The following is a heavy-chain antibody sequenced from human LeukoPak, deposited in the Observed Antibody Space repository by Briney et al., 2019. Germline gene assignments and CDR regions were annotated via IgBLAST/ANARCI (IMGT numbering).Heavy chain of an antibody. J-gene: IGHJ4*02. CDR2: ISSSSSTI. D-gene: IGHD3-22*01. V-gene: IGHV3-48*04. CDR3: ARVHYYDSSGFDY. CDR1: GFTFSSYS. Sequence: PGGSLRLSCAASGFTFSSYSMDWVRQAPGKGLEWVSYISSSSSTIYYADSVKGQFTISRDNAKNSLYLQMSSLRAEDTAVHYCARVHYYDSSGFDYWGQGTLVTVSS.